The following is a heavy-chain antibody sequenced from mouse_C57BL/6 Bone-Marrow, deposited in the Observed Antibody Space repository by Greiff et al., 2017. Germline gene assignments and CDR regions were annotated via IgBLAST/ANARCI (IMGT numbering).Heavy chain of an antibody. CDR2: IDPENGDT. Sequence: VQLQQSGAELVRPGASVKLSCTASGFHIKDDYMHWVKQRPEQGLEWIGWIDPENGDTEYASKFQGKAAITADTSSNTAYLQVSSLTSEDTAVYYCTLMYYDGSSYVGGFAYWGQGTLVTVCA. CDR1: GFHIKDDY. CDR3: TLMYYDGSSYVGGFAY. V-gene: IGHV14-4*01. D-gene: IGHD1-1*01. J-gene: IGHJ3*01.